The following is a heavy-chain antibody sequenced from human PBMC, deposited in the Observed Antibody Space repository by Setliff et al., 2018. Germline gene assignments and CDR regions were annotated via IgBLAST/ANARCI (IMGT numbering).Heavy chain of an antibody. Sequence: ETLSLTCTVSGDSITNMSFYWGWIRQPPGKGPDWIGSIYYDGSTYHNPSLKSRVTISIDTSNNQFSLSLRSVTAADTAPYYCARNPASFQYAFDVWGRGTLVTVSS. CDR2: IYYDGST. CDR3: ARNPASFQYAFDV. CDR1: GDSITNMSFY. V-gene: IGHV4-39*07. D-gene: IGHD2-8*01. J-gene: IGHJ2*01.